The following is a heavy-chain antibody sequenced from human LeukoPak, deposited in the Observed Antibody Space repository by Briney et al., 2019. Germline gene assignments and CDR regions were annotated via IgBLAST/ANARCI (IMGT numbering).Heavy chain of an antibody. CDR1: GFTFNNYA. J-gene: IGHJ4*02. Sequence: GGSLRLSCAASGFTFNNYALSWVRQPPGKGLEWVASISASGASTNCTDSVKGRFTISRDNSKDTLYLQMNSLRADDTAVYYCAKDGSGFYYRYFDSWGQGTLVTVSS. CDR2: ISASGAST. V-gene: IGHV3-23*01. CDR3: AKDGSGFYYRYFDS. D-gene: IGHD3-10*01.